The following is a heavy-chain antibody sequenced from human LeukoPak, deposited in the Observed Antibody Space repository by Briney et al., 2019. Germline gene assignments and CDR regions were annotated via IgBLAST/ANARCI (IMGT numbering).Heavy chain of an antibody. CDR3: ARDLTHNWNDVGY. J-gene: IGHJ4*02. V-gene: IGHV4-39*07. CDR2: FYYSGSI. Sequence: SETLSLTCTVSGGSISSSSYYWGWIRQPPGKGLEWIGSFYYSGSIYYNPSLKSRVTISVDTSKNQFSLKLSSVTAADTAVYYCARDLTHNWNDVGYWGQGTLVTVSS. CDR1: GGSISSSSYY. D-gene: IGHD1-20*01.